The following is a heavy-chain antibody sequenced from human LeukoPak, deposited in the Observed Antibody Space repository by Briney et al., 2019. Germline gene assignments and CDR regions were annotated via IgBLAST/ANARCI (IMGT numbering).Heavy chain of an antibody. Sequence: GGSLRLSCAASGFTFDDYTMHWVRQAPGKGLEWVSLTSWDGGSTYYADSVKGRFTISRDNSKNSLYLQMNSLRTEDTALYYCAKDRTTGTSGGALDYWGQGTLVTVSS. CDR2: TSWDGGST. CDR1: GFTFDDYT. CDR3: AKDRTTGTSGGALDY. J-gene: IGHJ4*02. D-gene: IGHD1-7*01. V-gene: IGHV3-43*01.